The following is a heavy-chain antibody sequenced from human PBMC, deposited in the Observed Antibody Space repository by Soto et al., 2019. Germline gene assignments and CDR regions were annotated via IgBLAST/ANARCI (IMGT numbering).Heavy chain of an antibody. CDR2: IYYSGST. Sequence: PSETLSLTCTVSGGSISSSSYYWGWIRQPPGKGLEWIGSIYYSGSTYYNPSLKSRVTISVDTSKNQFSLKLSSVTAADTAVYYCARQSDSSGYPGRYYYYGMDVWGQGTTVTVSS. V-gene: IGHV4-39*01. J-gene: IGHJ6*02. D-gene: IGHD3-22*01. CDR1: GGSISSSSYY. CDR3: ARQSDSSGYPGRYYYYGMDV.